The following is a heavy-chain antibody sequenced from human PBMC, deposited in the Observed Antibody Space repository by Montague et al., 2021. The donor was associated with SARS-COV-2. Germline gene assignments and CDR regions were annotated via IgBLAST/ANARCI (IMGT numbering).Heavy chain of an antibody. CDR1: GFTFSSYS. V-gene: IGHV3-21*01. J-gene: IGHJ4*02. Sequence: SLRLSCAASGFTFSSYSMNWVRQAAGKGLEWVSSISSSSSYIYYADSVKGRFTISRDNAKNSLYLQMNSLRAEDTAVYYCASARYSGMDYFDYWGRGTLVTVSS. CDR3: ASARYSGMDYFDY. CDR2: ISSSSSYI. D-gene: IGHD6-13*01.